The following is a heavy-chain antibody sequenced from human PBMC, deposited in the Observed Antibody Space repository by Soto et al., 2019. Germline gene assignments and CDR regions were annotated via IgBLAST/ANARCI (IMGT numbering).Heavy chain of an antibody. D-gene: IGHD2-2*01. CDR3: ARSQGSSTSLEIYYYYYYGIDV. CDR1: GGTFSSYA. Sequence: QVQLVQSGAEVKKPGSSVKVSCKASGGTFSSYAISWVRQAPGQGLEWMGGIIPISETTNYAQKFQGRVTITADESKSTAYMERSSLRSEDTAVYYCARSQGSSTSLEIYYYYYYGIDVWGQGTMVTVSS. J-gene: IGHJ6*02. V-gene: IGHV1-69*01. CDR2: IIPISETT.